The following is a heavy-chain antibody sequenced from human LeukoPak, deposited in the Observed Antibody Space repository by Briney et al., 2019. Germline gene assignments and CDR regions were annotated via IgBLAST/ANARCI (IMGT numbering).Heavy chain of an antibody. D-gene: IGHD3-22*01. J-gene: IGHJ4*02. CDR2: IYTSGST. CDR3: AREPYYYDSSGPQFDY. V-gene: IGHV4-61*02. CDR1: GGSISSGSYY. Sequence: KASETLSLTCAVSGGSISSGSYYWSWIRQPAGKGLEWIGRIYTSGSTNYNPSLKSRVTISVDTSKNQFSLKLSSVTAADTAVYYCAREPYYYDSSGPQFDYWGQGTLVTVSS.